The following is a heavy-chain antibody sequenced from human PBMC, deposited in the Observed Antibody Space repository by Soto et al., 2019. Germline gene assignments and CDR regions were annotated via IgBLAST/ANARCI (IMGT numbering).Heavy chain of an antibody. J-gene: IGHJ4*02. Sequence: GGSLRLSCVASGIALEHYAIHWVRQFPGQGLEWVSGIYSDDHRTAYADSVKGRLTSYRDDAKNSLYLQMNILRPEDTAFYYCIKDTPPGALDYWGRPILGTVSS. CDR2: IYSDDHRT. CDR1: GIALEHYA. V-gene: IGHV3-9*01. D-gene: IGHD2-15*01. CDR3: IKDTPPGALDY.